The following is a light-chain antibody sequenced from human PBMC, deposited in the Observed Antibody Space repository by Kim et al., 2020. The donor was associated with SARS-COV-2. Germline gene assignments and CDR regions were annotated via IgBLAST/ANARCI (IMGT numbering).Light chain of an antibody. V-gene: IGKV1-8*01. CDR1: QGVSSY. CDR2: AAS. Sequence: GDRVTITCRASQGVSSYLAWHQQKPGKAPKLLIYAASTLQSGVPSRFSGSGSGTDFTLTISCLQSEDFATYYCQQYYSYPPTFGQGTKVDIK. CDR3: QQYYSYPPT. J-gene: IGKJ1*01.